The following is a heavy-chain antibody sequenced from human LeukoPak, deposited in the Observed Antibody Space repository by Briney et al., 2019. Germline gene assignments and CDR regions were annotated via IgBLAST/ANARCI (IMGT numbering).Heavy chain of an antibody. CDR1: GGSISSYY. CDR3: ARLRYLGGYMDV. V-gene: IGHV4-59*01. J-gene: IGHJ6*03. Sequence: SETLSLTCTVSGGSISSYYWSWIRQPPGKGLEWFGYIYYSGSTNYNPSLKSRVTISIDTSKNQFSLRLSSVTAADTAVYYCARLRYLGGYMDVWGKGTTVTISS. CDR2: IYYSGST. D-gene: IGHD3-9*01.